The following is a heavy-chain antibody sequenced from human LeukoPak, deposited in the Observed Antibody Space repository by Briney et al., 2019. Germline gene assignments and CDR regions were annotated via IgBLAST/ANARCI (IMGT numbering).Heavy chain of an antibody. J-gene: IGHJ4*02. V-gene: IGHV3-23*01. Sequence: GGSLRLSCAASGFTFRSYAIYWVRQAPGKGLEWVSGISGSGGDTYLADSVKGRFSISRDNSKSTVFLKMDSLRAEDTAVYYCAKTTAGYSSGRYPGWPVDYWGQGTLVTVSS. CDR1: GFTFRSYA. D-gene: IGHD6-19*01. CDR2: ISGSGGDT. CDR3: AKTTAGYSSGRYPGWPVDY.